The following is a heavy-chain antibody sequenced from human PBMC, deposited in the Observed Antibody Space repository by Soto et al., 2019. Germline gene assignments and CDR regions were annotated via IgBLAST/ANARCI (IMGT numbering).Heavy chain of an antibody. J-gene: IGHJ5*02. CDR1: GGSISSGGYY. CDR2: IYYSGST. D-gene: IGHD6-13*01. CDR3: ARGVTIAAAGINRFDP. Sequence: SETLSLTCTVSGGSISSGGYYWSWIRQHPGKGLEWIGYIYYSGSTYYNPSLKSRVTISVDTSKNQFSLKLSSVTAADTAVYYCARGVTIAAAGINRFDPWGQGTLVTSPQ. V-gene: IGHV4-31*03.